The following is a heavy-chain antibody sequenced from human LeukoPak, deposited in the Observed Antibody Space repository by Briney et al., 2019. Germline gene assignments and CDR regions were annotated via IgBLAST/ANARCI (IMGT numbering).Heavy chain of an antibody. CDR2: IYYSGST. V-gene: IGHV4-39*07. J-gene: IGHJ6*03. CDR3: ARDTLLAYYYYYMDV. CDR1: GGSISSSSYY. Sequence: SETLSLTCTVSGGSISSSSYYWGWIRQPPGKGLEWIGSIYYSGSTYYNPSLKSRVTISVDTSKNQFSLKLSSVTAADTAVYYCARDTLLAYYYYYMDVWGKGTTVTVSS.